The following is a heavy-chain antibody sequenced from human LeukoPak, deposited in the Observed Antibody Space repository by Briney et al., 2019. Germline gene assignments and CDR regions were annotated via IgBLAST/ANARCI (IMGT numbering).Heavy chain of an antibody. CDR2: INTDGRTT. CDR3: AREVGTPQAFDI. D-gene: IGHD1-26*01. V-gene: IGHV3-74*01. J-gene: IGHJ3*02. CDR1: GFTFSSHW. Sequence: GGSLRLSCAASGFTFSSHWMHWVRQAPGKGLVWVSRINTDGRTTNYADSVRGRFTISRDNAKNSLYLQMNSLKAEDTAIYYCAREVGTPQAFDIWGQGTMVTVSS.